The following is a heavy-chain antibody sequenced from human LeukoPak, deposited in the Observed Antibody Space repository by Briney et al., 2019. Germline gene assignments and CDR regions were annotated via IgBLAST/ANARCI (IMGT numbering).Heavy chain of an antibody. CDR3: AREAEITRFDY. V-gene: IGHV6-1*01. D-gene: IGHD5-24*01. CDR1: GDSVSTNSVA. CDR2: TSYRSKWYN. J-gene: IGHJ4*02. Sequence: QTLSLTFAISGDSVSTNSVAWNWIRPSPSSGLEWLGRTSYRSKWYNDYAVSVKSRITITPDTSKNQFSLQLNSVTPEDTAVYYCAREAEITRFDYWGQGTLVTVSS.